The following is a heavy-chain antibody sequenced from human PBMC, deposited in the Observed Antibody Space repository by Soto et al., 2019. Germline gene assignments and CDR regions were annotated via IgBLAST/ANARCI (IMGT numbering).Heavy chain of an antibody. CDR2: ISSSSSTI. Sequence: GGSLRLSCAASGFTFSSYSMNWVRQAPGKGLEWVSYISSSSSTIYYADSVKGRFTISRDNAKNSLYLQMNSLRDEDTAVYYCARGIPYYYDSSGYYYAGESDYWGQGTLVTVSS. CDR1: GFTFSSYS. J-gene: IGHJ4*02. CDR3: ARGIPYYYDSSGYYYAGESDY. V-gene: IGHV3-48*02. D-gene: IGHD3-22*01.